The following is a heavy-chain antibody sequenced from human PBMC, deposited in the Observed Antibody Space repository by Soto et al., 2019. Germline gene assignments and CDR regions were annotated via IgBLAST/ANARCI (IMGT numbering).Heavy chain of an antibody. Sequence: ASVKVSCKAPGYTFTSYGISWVRQAPGQGLEWMGWISAYNGNTNYAQKLQGRVTMTTDTSTSTAYMELRSLRSDDTAVYYCARTRVVVIRSAFDIWGQGTMVTVSS. CDR2: ISAYNGNT. J-gene: IGHJ3*02. CDR1: GYTFTSYG. V-gene: IGHV1-18*01. D-gene: IGHD3-22*01. CDR3: ARTRVVVIRSAFDI.